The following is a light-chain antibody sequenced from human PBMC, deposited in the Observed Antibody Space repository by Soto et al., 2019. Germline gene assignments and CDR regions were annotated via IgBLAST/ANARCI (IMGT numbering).Light chain of an antibody. CDR3: QQYDTYSRT. Sequence: DIQMTQSPSALSASVGARVTITCRASQSVSNWLAWYRQKPGEAPKLLLYEGSTLERGVPSRFSGCGSGTEFTLTISSLQPDDFAPYYGQQYDTYSRTFGQGTKV. J-gene: IGKJ1*01. CDR1: QSVSNW. CDR2: EGS. V-gene: IGKV1-5*03.